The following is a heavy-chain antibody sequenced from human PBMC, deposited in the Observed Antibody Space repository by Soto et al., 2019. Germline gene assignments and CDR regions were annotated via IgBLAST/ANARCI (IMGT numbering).Heavy chain of an antibody. V-gene: IGHV3-30*18. CDR1: GFTFSSYG. J-gene: IGHJ6*02. D-gene: IGHD3-22*01. CDR2: ISYDGSNK. Sequence: QVQLVESGGGVVQPGRSLRLSCAASGFTFSSYGMHWVRQAPGKGLEWVAVISYDGSNKYYADSVKGRFTISRDNSKNTLYLQMNSLRAEDTAVYYCAKDLRADSSGYYWGYYYYGMDVWGQGTTVTVSS. CDR3: AKDLRADSSGYYWGYYYYGMDV.